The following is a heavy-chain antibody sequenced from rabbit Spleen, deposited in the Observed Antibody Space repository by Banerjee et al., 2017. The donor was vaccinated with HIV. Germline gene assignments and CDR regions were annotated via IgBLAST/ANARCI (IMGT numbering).Heavy chain of an antibody. Sequence: QEQLEESGGDLVKPEGSLTLTCTASGFSLSSSYWICWVRQAPGKGLEWVACIDAATAKPVYATWAKGRFTISRTSSTTVTLRMTSLTAPDTAPYFCARDLVGVIGWNFSLWGPGTLVTVS. CDR1: GFSLSSSYW. CDR2: IDAATAKP. J-gene: IGHJ4*01. V-gene: IGHV1S45*01. D-gene: IGHD1-1*01. CDR3: ARDLVGVIGWNFSL.